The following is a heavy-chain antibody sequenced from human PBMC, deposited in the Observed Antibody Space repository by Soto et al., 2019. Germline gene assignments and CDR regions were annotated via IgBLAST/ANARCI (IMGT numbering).Heavy chain of an antibody. CDR3: ARVRQGCSATSCYLDP. CDR2: ILHSGTA. V-gene: IGHV4-4*02. D-gene: IGHD2-2*01. J-gene: IGHJ5*02. Sequence: KPSETLSLTCGVSGESISSANWWHWVRQPPGKRLEWIGEILHSGTANYNPSLNNRVAISVDKSKNQFSLKLNSVTAADTAVYYCARVRQGCSATSCYLDPWGQGTLVTVSS. CDR1: GESISSANW.